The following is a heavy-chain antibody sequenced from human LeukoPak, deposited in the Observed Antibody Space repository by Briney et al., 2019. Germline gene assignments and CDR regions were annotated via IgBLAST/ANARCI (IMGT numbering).Heavy chain of an antibody. V-gene: IGHV1-46*01. CDR1: GYTFTSYY. Sequence: ASVKVSCKASGYTFTSYYMHWVRQAPGQGLEWMGIINPSGGNTAYAQKFRGRVTMTRDTSTGTVYMELSSLRSEDTAVYYCARGAAAGIPDYWGQGTLVTVSS. CDR2: INPSGGNT. D-gene: IGHD6-13*01. J-gene: IGHJ4*02. CDR3: ARGAAAGIPDY.